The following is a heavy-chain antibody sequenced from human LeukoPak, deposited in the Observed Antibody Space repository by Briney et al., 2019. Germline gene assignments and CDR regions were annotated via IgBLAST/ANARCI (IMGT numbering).Heavy chain of an antibody. CDR1: GYTFTSYY. Sequence: GASVKVSCKASGYTFTSYYMHWVRQAPGQGLEWMGIINPSGGSTSYAQKFQGRVTMTRDMSTGTVYMELSSLRSEDTAVYYCARDGYSYGSPFDYWGQGTLVTVSS. CDR3: ARDGYSYGSPFDY. CDR2: INPSGGST. J-gene: IGHJ4*02. V-gene: IGHV1-46*01. D-gene: IGHD5-18*01.